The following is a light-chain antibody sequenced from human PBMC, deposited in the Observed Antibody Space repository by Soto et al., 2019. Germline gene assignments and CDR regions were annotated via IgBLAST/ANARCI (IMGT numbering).Light chain of an antibody. J-gene: IGKJ2*01. CDR3: QQYGGSPST. Sequence: EIVLTQSPGTLSLSPGERATLSCRASQSVNGSYLAWYQQKPGQAPRLRIYGASYRATGTPVRFSGSGSGTDFTLTISRLEPEDFAVYYCQQYGGSPSTFGQGTKLEI. CDR1: QSVNGSY. V-gene: IGKV3-20*01. CDR2: GAS.